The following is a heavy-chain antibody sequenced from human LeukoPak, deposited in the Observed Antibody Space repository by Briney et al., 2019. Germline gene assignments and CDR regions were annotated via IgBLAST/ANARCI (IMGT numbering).Heavy chain of an antibody. CDR1: GGSFSGYY. CDR3: ARASCGGNSALYFDY. D-gene: IGHD4-23*01. CDR2: INHSGST. Sequence: SETLSLTCAVYGGSFSGYYWSWIRQPPGKGLEWIGEINHSGSTNYNPSLKSRVTISVDTSKNQFSLKLSSVTAADTAVYYCARASCGGNSALYFDYWGQGTLVTVSS. V-gene: IGHV4-34*01. J-gene: IGHJ4*02.